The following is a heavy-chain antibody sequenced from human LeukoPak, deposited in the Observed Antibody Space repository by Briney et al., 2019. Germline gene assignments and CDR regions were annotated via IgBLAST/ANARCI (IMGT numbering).Heavy chain of an antibody. Sequence: SETLPLTCTVSGGSISSGDSHWSWIRQPPGKGLEWIGYIYYSGSTYYNPSLKSRVIISVDTSKNQFSLKLTSVTATDTAVYFCARLGDSAAFDYWGQGTLVTVSS. J-gene: IGHJ4*02. D-gene: IGHD2-21*02. CDR2: IYYSGST. CDR3: ARLGDSAAFDY. V-gene: IGHV4-30-4*01. CDR1: GGSISSGDSH.